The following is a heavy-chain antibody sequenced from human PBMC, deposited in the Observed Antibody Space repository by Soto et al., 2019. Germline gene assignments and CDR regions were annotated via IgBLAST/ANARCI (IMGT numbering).Heavy chain of an antibody. V-gene: IGHV4-61*01. CDR3: ARDREAYDYGGNDAFDI. J-gene: IGHJ3*02. D-gene: IGHD4-17*01. CDR1: RGSLSSGSYY. Sequence: SETLSLPCPVSRGSLSSGSYYWSWLRQPPAKGVEWIGYIYYSGSTNYNPSLKSRVTISVDTSKNQFSLKLSSVTAADTAVYYCARDREAYDYGGNDAFDIWGQGTMVTV. CDR2: IYYSGST.